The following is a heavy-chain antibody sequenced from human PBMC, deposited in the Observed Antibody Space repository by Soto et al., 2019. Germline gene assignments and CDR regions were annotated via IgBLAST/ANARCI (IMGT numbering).Heavy chain of an antibody. CDR1: GFTFSSYS. D-gene: IGHD1-26*01. J-gene: IGHJ5*02. CDR2: ISSSSSTI. V-gene: IGHV3-48*02. CDR3: ASTVGGSYYWFDP. Sequence: EVQLVESGGGLVQPGGSLRLSCAASGFTFSSYSMNWVRQAPGKGLEWVSYISSSSSTIYYADSVKGRFTISRDNAKNSLYLQMNILRDEDTAVYYCASTVGGSYYWFDPWGQGTLVTVSS.